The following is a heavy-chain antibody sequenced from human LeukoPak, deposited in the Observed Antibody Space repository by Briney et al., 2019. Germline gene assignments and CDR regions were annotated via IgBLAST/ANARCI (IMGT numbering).Heavy chain of an antibody. CDR3: VKEFQSGFGEFFFDF. V-gene: IGHV3-21*01. D-gene: IGHD3-10*01. CDR1: GFTFSTYS. CDR2: ISSSNSHI. Sequence: PGGSLRLSCAASGFTFSTYSMNWVRQAPGKGLEWVSYISSSNSHIYYADAVKGRFTISRDNAKNSLYLQMNSLRAEDTAVYYCVKEFQSGFGEFFFDFWGQGTLVTVSS. J-gene: IGHJ4*02.